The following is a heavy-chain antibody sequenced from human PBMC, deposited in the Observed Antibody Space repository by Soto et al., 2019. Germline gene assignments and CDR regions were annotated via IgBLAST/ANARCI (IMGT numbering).Heavy chain of an antibody. J-gene: IGHJ4*02. CDR2: IFYTGTT. D-gene: IGHD2-21*01. CDR3: ARLVVVAPVANV. V-gene: IGHV4-39*01. Sequence: SATQSLTRSVSGLSFSYNSYYLGWLRQPPGKGLEWVGGIFYTGTTYYNPSLKDRLSISVDTSKNSFSLNLTSVTAADTAVYFCARLVVVAPVANVWGQGALVNVSS. CDR1: GLSFSYNSYY.